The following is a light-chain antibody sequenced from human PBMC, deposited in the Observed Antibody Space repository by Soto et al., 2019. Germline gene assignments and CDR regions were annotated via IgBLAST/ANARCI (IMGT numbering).Light chain of an antibody. CDR3: QHFNRYPVT. CDR1: QGISSS. V-gene: IGKV1-9*01. J-gene: IGKJ5*01. Sequence: DIQLTQSPSFLSASVGDRVTITCRASQGISSSLAWYQQKPGKAPKYLVYAASTLQSGVPSRFSGSGSGTEFTLTISSLQPEDFATYYCQHFNRYPVTFGQGTRLEIK. CDR2: AAS.